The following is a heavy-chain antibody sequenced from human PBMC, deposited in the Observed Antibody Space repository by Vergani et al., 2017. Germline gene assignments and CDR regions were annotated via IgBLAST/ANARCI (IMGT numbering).Heavy chain of an antibody. V-gene: IGHV6-1*01. Sequence: QVQLQQSGPGLVKPSQTLSLTCAISGDSVSSNSAAWNWIRQSPSRGLEWLGRTYYRAKWYNDYAVSVKSRITINPDTSKNQFSLQLNSVTPEDTAVYYCARDAPTGTTTGYYYYYGMDVWGQGTTVTVSS. CDR3: ARDAPTGTTTGYYYYYGMDV. D-gene: IGHD1-7*01. J-gene: IGHJ6*02. CDR1: GDSVSSNSAA. CDR2: TYYRAKWYN.